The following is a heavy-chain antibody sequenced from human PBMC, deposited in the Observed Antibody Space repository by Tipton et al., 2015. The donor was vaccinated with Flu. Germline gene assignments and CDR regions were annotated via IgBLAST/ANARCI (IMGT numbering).Heavy chain of an antibody. CDR3: ARGGPTAIGYNNWFDP. J-gene: IGHJ5*02. D-gene: IGHD2-21*02. V-gene: IGHV3-66*01. CDR2: IYSGGST. Sequence: SLRLSCAASGFTVSSNYMSWVRQAPGKGLEWVSVIYSGGSTYYADSVKGRFTISRDNSKSTLYLQMNSLRAEDTAVYYCARGGPTAIGYNNWFDPWGQGTLVTVST. CDR1: GFTVSSNY.